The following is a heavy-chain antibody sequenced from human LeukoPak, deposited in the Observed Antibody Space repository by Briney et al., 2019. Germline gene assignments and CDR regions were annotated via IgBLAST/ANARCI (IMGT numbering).Heavy chain of an antibody. CDR2: ISSSSSTI. D-gene: IGHD6-13*01. CDR3: ARRYSSSWWHLDY. CDR1: GXTFSSYS. J-gene: IGHJ4*02. V-gene: IGHV3-48*02. Sequence: GGSLRLSCAASGXTFSSYSMNWVRQAPGKGQEWVSYISSSSSTIYYADSVKGRFTISRDNAKNSLSLQMNSLRDEDTAVYYCARRYSSSWWHLDYWGQGTLVTVSS.